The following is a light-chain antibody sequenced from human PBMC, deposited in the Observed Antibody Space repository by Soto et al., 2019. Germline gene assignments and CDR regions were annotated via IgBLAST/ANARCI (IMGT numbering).Light chain of an antibody. CDR1: QSVSSY. V-gene: IGKV3-11*01. CDR3: QQRSHWPPT. CDR2: DAS. Sequence: EIVLTQSPATLSLSPGERATLSCRASQSVSSYLAWYQQKPGQAPRLLIYDASNRATGIPARFSGSGSGPDFTLTISSLEPEDFAVYYCQQRSHWPPTFGPGTKVDIK. J-gene: IGKJ3*01.